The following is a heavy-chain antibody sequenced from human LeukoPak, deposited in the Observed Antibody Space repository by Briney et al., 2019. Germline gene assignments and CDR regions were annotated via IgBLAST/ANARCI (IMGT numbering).Heavy chain of an antibody. CDR1: GFTLSTYA. D-gene: IGHD3-10*01. Sequence: PGGSLRLSCAASGFTLSTYAMNWVRQAPGKGLEWVSSLSDTGYSTYYADSVKGRFTVSRDNSKNTLYLQMNSLRAEDTAVYYCAKSEGYYEYWGQGTLVTVSS. J-gene: IGHJ4*02. CDR2: LSDTGYST. V-gene: IGHV3-23*01. CDR3: AKSEGYYEY.